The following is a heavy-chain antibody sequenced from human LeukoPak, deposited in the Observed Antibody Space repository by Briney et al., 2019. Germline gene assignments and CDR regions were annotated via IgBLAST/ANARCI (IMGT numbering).Heavy chain of an antibody. V-gene: IGHV1-69*06. Sequence: SVKVSCKASGGTFSSYAISWVRQAPGQGLEWMGGIIPIFGTANYAQKFQGRVTITADKSTSTAYMELRSLRSEDTAVYYCARGDSGSYSPDHWGQGTLVTVSS. J-gene: IGHJ4*02. D-gene: IGHD1-26*01. CDR2: IIPIFGTA. CDR1: GGTFSSYA. CDR3: ARGDSGSYSPDH.